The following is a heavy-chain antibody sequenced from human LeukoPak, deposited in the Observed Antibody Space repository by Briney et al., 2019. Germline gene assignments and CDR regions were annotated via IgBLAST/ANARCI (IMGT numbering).Heavy chain of an antibody. Sequence: GESLKISCKASGYNFGNFWIAWVRQVPGKGLEWMGIIYPADSDTRYSSSFQGQVTISADTSISTAYLQWSSLKASDTAIYYCARNLYCRGDWCSDNSGQGTLVTVSS. CDR1: GYNFGNFW. J-gene: IGHJ4*02. CDR2: IYPADSDT. D-gene: IGHD2-21*01. CDR3: ARNLYCRGDWCSDN. V-gene: IGHV5-51*01.